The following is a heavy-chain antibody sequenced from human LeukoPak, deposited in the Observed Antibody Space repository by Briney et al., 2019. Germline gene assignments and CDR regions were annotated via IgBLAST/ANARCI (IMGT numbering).Heavy chain of an antibody. CDR1: GFTFDDYA. J-gene: IGHJ4*02. V-gene: IGHV3-9*01. CDR2: ISWNSGSI. Sequence: PGRSLRLSCAASGFTFDDYAMHWVRQAPGEGLEWVSGISWNSGSIGYADSVKGRFTISRDNAKNSLYLQMNSLRAEDTALYYCAKDFGVTMVRGVIGGINYWGQGTLVTVSS. CDR3: AKDFGVTMVRGVIGGINY. D-gene: IGHD3-10*01.